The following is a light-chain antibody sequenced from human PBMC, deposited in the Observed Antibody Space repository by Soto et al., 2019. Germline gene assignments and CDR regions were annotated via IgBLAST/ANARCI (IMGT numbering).Light chain of an antibody. CDR3: AAWDDSLSGVA. V-gene: IGLV1-47*01. Sequence: QSVLTQPPSASGTPGQRVTIFCSGSSSNIGINNVHWYQHLPGTAPRLLIYRNNQWPSGVPDRFSGSKSGTSASLAISGLRSEDEAVYYCAAWDDSLSGVAFGGGTKLTVL. CDR1: SSNIGINN. J-gene: IGLJ2*01. CDR2: RNN.